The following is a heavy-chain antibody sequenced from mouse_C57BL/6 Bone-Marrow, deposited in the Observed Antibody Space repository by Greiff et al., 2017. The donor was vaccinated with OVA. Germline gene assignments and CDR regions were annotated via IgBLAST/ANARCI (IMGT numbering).Heavy chain of an antibody. V-gene: IGHV1-78*01. CDR1: GYTFTDHT. Sequence: VQLQQSDAGLVKPGASVKISCKVSGYTFTDHTIHCMKQRPEQGLVWIGYIYPRDGSTKYNAKFKGKATLTADTSSSTSYMQLNCLTSEDSAGYICAKSQGFDYWGQGTTLTVSS. CDR2: IYPRDGST. J-gene: IGHJ2*01. CDR3: AKSQGFDY.